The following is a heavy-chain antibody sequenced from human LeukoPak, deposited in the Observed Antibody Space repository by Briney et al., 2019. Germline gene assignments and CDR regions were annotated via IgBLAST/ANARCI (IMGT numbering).Heavy chain of an antibody. Sequence: SQTLSLTCAISGDSVSSNSVAWNWIRQSPSRGPEWLGRTYYRSKWNNEYAESVRSLITINPDTSKNQFSLQLDSVPPEDTAVYYCARERYYFDYWGQGTLVTVSS. J-gene: IGHJ4*02. CDR2: TYYRSKWNN. CDR3: ARERYYFDY. V-gene: IGHV6-1*01. CDR1: GDSVSSNSVA.